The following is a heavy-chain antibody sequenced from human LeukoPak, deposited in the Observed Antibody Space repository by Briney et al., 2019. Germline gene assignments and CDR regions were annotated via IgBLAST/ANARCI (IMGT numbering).Heavy chain of an antibody. Sequence: SETLSLTCAVNGGSFSGYYWSWIRQHPGKGLESIGELNHSGSTNYNPSIKSRVTISVDTSKNQFSLKLSSVTAADTAVYYCARAPSRPRSGWLAEYFQHWGQGTLVTVSS. V-gene: IGHV4-34*01. CDR2: LNHSGST. D-gene: IGHD6-19*01. CDR3: ARAPSRPRSGWLAEYFQH. CDR1: GGSFSGYY. J-gene: IGHJ1*01.